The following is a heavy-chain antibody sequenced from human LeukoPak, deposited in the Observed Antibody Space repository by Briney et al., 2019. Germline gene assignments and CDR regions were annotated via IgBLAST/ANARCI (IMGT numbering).Heavy chain of an antibody. V-gene: IGHV3-23*01. Sequence: GGSLRLSRAASGFTFSSYWMRWVRQAPGKGLEWVSAISGSGGSTYYADSVKGRFTISRGNSKNTLYLQMNSLRAEDTAVYYCAKAWDEWELSLDYWGQGTLVTVSS. CDR2: ISGSGGST. CDR1: GFTFSSYW. J-gene: IGHJ4*02. CDR3: AKAWDEWELSLDY. D-gene: IGHD1-26*01.